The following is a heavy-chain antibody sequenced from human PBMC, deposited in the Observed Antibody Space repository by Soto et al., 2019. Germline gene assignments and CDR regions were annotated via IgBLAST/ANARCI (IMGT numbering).Heavy chain of an antibody. Sequence: SETLSLTCTVPGCSISSYYWSWIRQPPGKGLEWIGYIYYSGSTNYNPSLKSRVTISVDTSKNQFSLKLSSVTAADMAVYYCARRGRADDYWGQGTLVTVSS. CDR2: IYYSGST. CDR1: GCSISSYY. V-gene: IGHV4-59*08. CDR3: ARRGRADDY. J-gene: IGHJ4*02.